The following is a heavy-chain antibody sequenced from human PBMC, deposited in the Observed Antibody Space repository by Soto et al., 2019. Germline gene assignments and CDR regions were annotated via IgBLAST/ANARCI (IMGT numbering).Heavy chain of an antibody. J-gene: IGHJ4*02. D-gene: IGHD6-25*01. CDR2: VSYDGNVK. Sequence: QVQLVESGGGVVQPGRSLRLSCAASGFTFSNYGMQWVRQAPGKGLEWVAVVSYDGNVKFYADSVKGRFTISRDNSKNTLYLQMNSLITEDTAIYYCAKEGTAKAAAAFDYWGQGTLVTVSS. CDR3: AKEGTAKAAAAFDY. V-gene: IGHV3-30*18. CDR1: GFTFSNYG.